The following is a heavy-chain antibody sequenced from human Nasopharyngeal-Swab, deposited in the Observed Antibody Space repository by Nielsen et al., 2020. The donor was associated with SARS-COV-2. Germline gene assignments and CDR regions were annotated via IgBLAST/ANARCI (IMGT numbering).Heavy chain of an antibody. V-gene: IGHV4-34*01. CDR1: GGSFNGFY. J-gene: IGHJ6*02. CDR2: INHNERT. CDR3: ARAGRVGDAYTGLDV. D-gene: IGHD5-24*01. Sequence: SETLSLTCSVSGGSFNGFYWSWIRQPPGKGLEWIGEINHNERTNYNPSLKRRVTMSVDTSTKQVSLKLNSPTATDTAVYYCARAGRVGDAYTGLDVWGQGTTVTVSS.